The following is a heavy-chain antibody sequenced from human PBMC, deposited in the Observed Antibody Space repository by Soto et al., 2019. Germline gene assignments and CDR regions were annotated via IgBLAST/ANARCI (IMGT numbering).Heavy chain of an antibody. V-gene: IGHV4-34*01. D-gene: IGHD3-16*01. Sequence: QVQLQQWGAGLLKPSETLSLTCAVYGGSFSGYYWSWIRQPPGKGLEWIGEINHSGSTNYNPSLKSRVTISVDTSKNQFSLKLSSVTAADTAVYYCARGNRATWYDYIWGSYYVYWGQGTLVTVSS. CDR2: INHSGST. J-gene: IGHJ4*02. CDR1: GGSFSGYY. CDR3: ARGNRATWYDYIWGSYYVY.